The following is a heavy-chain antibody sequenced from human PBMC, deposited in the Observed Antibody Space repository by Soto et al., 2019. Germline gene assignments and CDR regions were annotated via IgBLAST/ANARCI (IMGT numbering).Heavy chain of an antibody. Sequence: PGGSLRLPCAASGFNSSNYSMNWVRQAPGKGLEWVSSLSSSSSFIYYADSVKGRFTISRDNAKNSLYLQMNSLRAEDTAVYYRARESYYYDTSGYRYWGQGTLVTVSS. V-gene: IGHV3-21*01. D-gene: IGHD3-22*01. CDR2: LSSSSSFI. CDR3: ARESYYYDTSGYRY. J-gene: IGHJ4*02. CDR1: GFNSSNYS.